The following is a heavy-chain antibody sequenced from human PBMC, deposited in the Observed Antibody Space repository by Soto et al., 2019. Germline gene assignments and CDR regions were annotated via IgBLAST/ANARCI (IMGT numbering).Heavy chain of an antibody. Sequence: GGSLRLSCAASGFTFDDYAMHWVRQAPEKGLEWISGINFNGSSIGYAYSVKGRFTISRDNAKNSLYLQMNSLRDEDTAVFYCARLVCDSTSCPRHYFDNWGQGTPVTVSS. V-gene: IGHV3-9*01. D-gene: IGHD2-2*01. J-gene: IGHJ4*02. CDR1: GFTFDDYA. CDR2: INFNGSSI. CDR3: ARLVCDSTSCPRHYFDN.